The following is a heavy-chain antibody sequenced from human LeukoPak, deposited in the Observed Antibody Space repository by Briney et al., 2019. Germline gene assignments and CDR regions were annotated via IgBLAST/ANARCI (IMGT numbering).Heavy chain of an antibody. CDR3: ARGYTTGWYLDY. D-gene: IGHD2/OR15-2a*01. J-gene: IGHJ4*02. Sequence: ASVKVSCTASGYILTSDAIHWVRQAPGQRPEWMGWIKPGNDNTKYSQSFQGRVTFTRDTSASTAYMDLNRLTSEDTATYYCARGYTTGWYLDYWGQGTLVTASS. CDR1: GYILTSDA. V-gene: IGHV1-3*01. CDR2: IKPGNDNT.